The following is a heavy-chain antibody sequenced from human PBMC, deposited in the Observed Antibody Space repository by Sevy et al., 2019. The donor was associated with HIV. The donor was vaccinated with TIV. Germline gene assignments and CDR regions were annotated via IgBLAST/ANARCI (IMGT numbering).Heavy chain of an antibody. D-gene: IGHD3-16*02. J-gene: IGHJ4*02. Sequence: ASVKVSCKASGYTFTSYDINWVRQATGQGLEWMGWMNPNSGNKGYAQKFQGRVTMTRNTSISTAYMELSSLRSEDTAVYYCAARGLTYDYVWGSYRSFDYWGQGTLVTVSS. V-gene: IGHV1-8*01. CDR2: MNPNSGNK. CDR3: AARGLTYDYVWGSYRSFDY. CDR1: GYTFTSYD.